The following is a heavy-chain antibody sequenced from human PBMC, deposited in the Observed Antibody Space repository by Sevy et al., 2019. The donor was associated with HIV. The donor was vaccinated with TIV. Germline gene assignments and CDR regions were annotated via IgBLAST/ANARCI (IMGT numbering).Heavy chain of an antibody. J-gene: IGHJ4*02. D-gene: IGHD6-6*01. Sequence: SETLSLTCTVSGGSISSGGYYWSWIRQHPGKGLEWIGYIYYSGSTYYNPSLKSRVTISVDMSKNQFSLKLSSVTAADTAVYYCARGAPREYSSSSGYYFDYWGQGTLAPSPQ. CDR1: GGSISSGGYY. CDR2: IYYSGST. V-gene: IGHV4-31*03. CDR3: ARGAPREYSSSSGYYFDY.